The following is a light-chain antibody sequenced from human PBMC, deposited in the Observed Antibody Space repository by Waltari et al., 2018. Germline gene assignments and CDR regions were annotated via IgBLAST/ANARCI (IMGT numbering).Light chain of an antibody. CDR3: QQYNNWPPWT. J-gene: IGKJ1*01. CDR2: GAS. Sequence: ELVMPQSPATLSVSPGERAPLSCRASQSVRNNFVWYQQKPGQAPRLLIYGASTRVTGIPARFSGSGAATEFTLTISSLQSEDVAVYYCQQYNNWPPWTFGQGTKVEIK. V-gene: IGKV3-15*01. CDR1: QSVRNN.